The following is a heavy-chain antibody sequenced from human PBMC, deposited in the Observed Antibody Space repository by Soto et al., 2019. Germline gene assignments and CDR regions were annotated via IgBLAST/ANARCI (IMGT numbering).Heavy chain of an antibody. Sequence: PGGSLRLSCAASGFAFSNYAMSWVRQSPGKGLEWISSLTGGGDNPHYAESVKGRFTISRDNSKSTLFLQINSLSDGDTAVYYCARGGSGWYPFDYWGPGPLVTVSS. CDR2: LTGGGDNP. CDR3: ARGGSGWYPFDY. CDR1: GFAFSNYA. J-gene: IGHJ4*02. D-gene: IGHD6-19*01. V-gene: IGHV3-23*01.